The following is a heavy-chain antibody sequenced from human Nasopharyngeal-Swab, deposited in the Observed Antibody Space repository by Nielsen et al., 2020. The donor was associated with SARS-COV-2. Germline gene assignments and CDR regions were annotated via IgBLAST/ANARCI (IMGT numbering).Heavy chain of an antibody. J-gene: IGHJ6*03. Sequence: GGSLRLSCAASGFTFSSYAMSWVRQAPGKGLEWVSAISGSGGSTYYADSVKGRFTISRDNSKNTLYLQMNSLRAEDTAAYYCAKDEPYYDSSGYNYYYYYMDVWGKGTTVTVSS. D-gene: IGHD3-22*01. CDR3: AKDEPYYDSSGYNYYYYYMDV. CDR2: ISGSGGST. V-gene: IGHV3-23*01. CDR1: GFTFSSYA.